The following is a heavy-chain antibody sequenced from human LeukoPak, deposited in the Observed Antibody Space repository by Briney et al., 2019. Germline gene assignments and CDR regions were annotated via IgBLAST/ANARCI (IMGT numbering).Heavy chain of an antibody. D-gene: IGHD6-13*01. CDR3: ARGGAAAGTRWAFDI. CDR1: GGSISSHY. J-gene: IGHJ3*02. Sequence: SETLSLTCTVSGGSISSHYWSWIRQPPGKGLEWIGYTYYSGSTNYNPSLKSRVTISVDTSKNQFSLKLSSVTAADTAVYYCARGGAAAGTRWAFDIWGQGTMVTVSS. CDR2: TYYSGST. V-gene: IGHV4-59*11.